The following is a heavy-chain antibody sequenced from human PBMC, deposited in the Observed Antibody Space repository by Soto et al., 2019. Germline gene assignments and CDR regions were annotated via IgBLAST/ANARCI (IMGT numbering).Heavy chain of an antibody. CDR2: ISAYNGNT. D-gene: IGHD3-3*01. V-gene: IGHV1-18*01. CDR1: GYTFTSYG. J-gene: IGHJ4*02. CDR3: ARAQYYDFWSGYYSGAREGL. Sequence: ASVKVSCKASGYTFTSYGISWVRQAPGQGLEWMGWISAYNGNTNYAQKLQGRVTMTTDTSTSTAYMELRSLRSDDTAVYYCARAQYYDFWSGYYSGAREGLWGQGTLVTVSS.